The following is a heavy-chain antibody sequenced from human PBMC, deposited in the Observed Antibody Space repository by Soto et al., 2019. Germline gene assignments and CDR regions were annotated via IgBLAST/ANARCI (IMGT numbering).Heavy chain of an antibody. V-gene: IGHV4-30-4*01. CDR2: IYYTGKT. Sequence: QVQLQESGPGLVKPSQTLSLTCSVSGDYIHVGGYYWTWIRQRPGKGLEWMGYIYYTGKTYYNPSLESRLTMSVDRSKNQFSLRLTSVTAADTAVYFCGRDLICNANCIDPWGQGTLVTVSS. CDR1: GDYIHVGGYY. D-gene: IGHD3-16*01. CDR3: GRDLICNANCIDP. J-gene: IGHJ5*02.